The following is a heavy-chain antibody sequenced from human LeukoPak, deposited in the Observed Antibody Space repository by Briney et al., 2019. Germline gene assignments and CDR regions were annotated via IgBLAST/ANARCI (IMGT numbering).Heavy chain of an antibody. CDR3: AKDPNYYYCMDV. CDR1: GFTFSSYA. J-gene: IGHJ6*03. V-gene: IGHV3-23*01. CDR2: ISGSGGST. Sequence: GGSLRLSCAASGFTFSSYAMSWVRQAPGKGLGWVSAISGSGGSTYYADSVKGRFTISRDNSKNTLYLQMNSLRAEDTAVYYCAKDPNYYYCMDVWGKGTTVTVSS.